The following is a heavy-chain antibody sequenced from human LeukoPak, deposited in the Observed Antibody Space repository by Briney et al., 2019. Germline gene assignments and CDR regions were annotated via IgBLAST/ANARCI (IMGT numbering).Heavy chain of an antibody. CDR1: GFTFCNYW. Sequence: GGSLRLSCAVSGFTFCNYWVTWARQTPGKGLEFVANINQDGSVKNYVGSVKGRFTISRDNAKNSLYLQMSSLRVDDTAIYYCARDPGFSSFDYWGQGTLVTVSS. V-gene: IGHV3-7*01. J-gene: IGHJ4*02. CDR3: ARDPGFSSFDY. CDR2: INQDGSVK. D-gene: IGHD3-3*02.